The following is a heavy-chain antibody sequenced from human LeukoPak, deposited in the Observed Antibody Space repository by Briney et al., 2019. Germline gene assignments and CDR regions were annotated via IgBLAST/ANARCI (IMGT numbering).Heavy chain of an antibody. Sequence: SSETLSLTCTVSGGSISSGGYYWSWIRQHPGKGLEWIGYIYYSGSTYYNPSLKSRVTISVDTSKNQFSLKLSSVTAADTAVYYCARAVGPKDTAMVPMYYFDYWGQGTLVTVSS. CDR1: GGSISSGGYY. D-gene: IGHD5-18*01. J-gene: IGHJ4*02. CDR2: IYYSGST. CDR3: ARAVGPKDTAMVPMYYFDY. V-gene: IGHV4-31*03.